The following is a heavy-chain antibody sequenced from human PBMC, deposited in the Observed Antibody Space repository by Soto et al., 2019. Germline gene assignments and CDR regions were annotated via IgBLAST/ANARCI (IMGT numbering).Heavy chain of an antibody. J-gene: IGHJ6*02. CDR3: ARGTAVTSTNYFDMDV. CDR1: GFTFSNYA. V-gene: IGHV3-30-3*01. D-gene: IGHD6-19*01. CDR2: ISYDGSKK. Sequence: GGSLRLSCATSGFTFSNYAIHWVRQAPGKGLEWVTVISYDGSKKFFAYSVKGRFTISRDYSNSTVYLQMNSLRVDDSATYYCARGTAVTSTNYFDMDVWGQGTTVTVSS.